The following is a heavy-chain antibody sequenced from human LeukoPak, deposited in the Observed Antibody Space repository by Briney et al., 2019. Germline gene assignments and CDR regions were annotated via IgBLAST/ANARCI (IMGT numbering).Heavy chain of an antibody. Sequence: GGSLRLSCAASGFIVSSKYLSWIRQAPGKGLEWVSYISSSGSTIYYADSVKGRFTISRDNAKNSLYLQMNSLRAEDTAVYYCARDRYYDSSGYPVFDYWGQGTLVTVSS. CDR3: ARDRYYDSSGYPVFDY. J-gene: IGHJ4*02. CDR2: ISSSGSTI. D-gene: IGHD3-22*01. V-gene: IGHV3-11*01. CDR1: GFIVSSKY.